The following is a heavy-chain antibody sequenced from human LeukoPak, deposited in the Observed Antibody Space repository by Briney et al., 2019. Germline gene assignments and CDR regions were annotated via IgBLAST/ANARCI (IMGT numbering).Heavy chain of an antibody. V-gene: IGHV3-21*01. CDR3: ARVSMVRGVPDYYMDV. CDR2: ISSSSSYI. J-gene: IGHJ6*03. CDR1: GFTFSSDS. D-gene: IGHD3-10*01. Sequence: GGSLRLSCAASGFTFSSDSMNWVRQAPGKGLEWVSPISSSSSYIYYADSVKGRFTISRENAKNSLYLQMNSLRAEDTAVYYCARVSMVRGVPDYYMDVWGKGTTVTVSS.